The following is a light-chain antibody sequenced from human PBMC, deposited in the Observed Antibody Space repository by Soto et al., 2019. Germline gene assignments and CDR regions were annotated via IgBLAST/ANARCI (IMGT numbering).Light chain of an antibody. Sequence: QPVLTQPASVSGSPGESITISCTGTSSDVGGYNSVSWYQHHPGKAPKLILFVVGVRPSGVSYRFSGSRSGNTASLTICGLQAGDGADYFCSSFTGSMTNFFGSGTKVTVL. J-gene: IGLJ1*01. CDR3: SSFTGSMTNF. CDR1: SSDVGGYNS. V-gene: IGLV2-14*03. CDR2: VVG.